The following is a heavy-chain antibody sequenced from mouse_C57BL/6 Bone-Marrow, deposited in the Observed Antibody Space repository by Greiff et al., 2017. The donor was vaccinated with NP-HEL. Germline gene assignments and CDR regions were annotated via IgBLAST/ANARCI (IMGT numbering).Heavy chain of an antibody. V-gene: IGHV1-9*01. J-gene: IGHJ3*01. CDR1: GYTFTGYW. CDR2: ILPGSGST. Sequence: VQLQQSGAELMKPGASVKLSCKATGYTFTGYWIEWVKQGPGHGLEWIGEILPGSGSTNYNEKFKGKATFTADTSSNTAYMQLSSLTTEDSAIYYCARKRLSTSYSNRAWFAYWGQGTLVTVSA. CDR3: ARKRLSTSYSNRAWFAY. D-gene: IGHD2-5*01.